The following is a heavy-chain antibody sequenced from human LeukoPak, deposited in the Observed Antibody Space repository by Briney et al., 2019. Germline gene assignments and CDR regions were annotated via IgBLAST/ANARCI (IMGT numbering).Heavy chain of an antibody. CDR1: GFTFSSYA. V-gene: IGHV3-30*14. CDR2: ISYDGSNK. D-gene: IGHD5-18*01. J-gene: IGHJ4*02. Sequence: GGSLRLSCAASGFTFSSYAMHWVRQAPGKGLEWVAVISYDGSNKYYADSVKGRFTISRDNSKNTLYLQMNSLRAEDTAVYYCVRGTVMDRGVDYWGQGTLVTVSS. CDR3: VRGTVMDRGVDY.